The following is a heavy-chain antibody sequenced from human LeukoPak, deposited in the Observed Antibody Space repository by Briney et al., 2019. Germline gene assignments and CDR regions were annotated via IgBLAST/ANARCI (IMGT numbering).Heavy chain of an antibody. J-gene: IGHJ4*02. V-gene: IGHV4-34*01. Sequence: SETLSLTCAVYGGSFSGYYWSWIRQPPGKGLEWIGEINHSGSTNYNPSLKSRVTISVDTSKNQFSLKLSSVTAADTAVYYCARQEGYSSSSGEPNWGQGTLVTVSS. D-gene: IGHD6-6*01. CDR1: GGSFSGYY. CDR2: INHSGST. CDR3: ARQEGYSSSSGEPN.